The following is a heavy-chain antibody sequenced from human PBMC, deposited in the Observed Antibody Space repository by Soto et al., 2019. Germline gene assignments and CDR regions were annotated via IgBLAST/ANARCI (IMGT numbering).Heavy chain of an antibody. CDR2: IWYDGSNK. J-gene: IGHJ4*02. CDR3: ARDYDSSGYPRYYFDY. Sequence: QVQLVESGGGVVQPGRSLRLSCAASGFTFSSYGMHWVRQAPGKGLEWVAVIWYDGSNKYYADSVKGRFTISRDTSKNSLYLQMNSLRAEDTAVYYCARDYDSSGYPRYYFDYWGQGTLVTVSS. D-gene: IGHD3-22*01. V-gene: IGHV3-33*01. CDR1: GFTFSSYG.